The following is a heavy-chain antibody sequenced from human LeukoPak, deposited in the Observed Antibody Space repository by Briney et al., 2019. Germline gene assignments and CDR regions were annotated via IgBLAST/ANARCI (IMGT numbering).Heavy chain of an antibody. CDR2: IYSSGST. CDR3: ASGGRHRKNMYYSNWYYFDY. J-gene: IGHJ4*02. Sequence: SETLSLTCTVSGGSISSGSYYWSWIRQPAGKGLEWIGRIYSSGSTNYNPSLKSRVTMSVDTSKNQFSLKLSSVTAADTAVYYCASGGRHRKNMYYSNWYYFDYWGQGTLVTVSS. V-gene: IGHV4-61*10. D-gene: IGHD4-11*01. CDR1: GGSISSGSYY.